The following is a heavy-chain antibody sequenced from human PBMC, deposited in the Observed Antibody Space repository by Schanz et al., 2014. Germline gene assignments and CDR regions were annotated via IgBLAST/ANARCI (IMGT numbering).Heavy chain of an antibody. CDR2: IIPSLGLA. CDR1: GYTFTSYG. V-gene: IGHV1-69*04. CDR3: ARLGTGMAVAGSVIDSYYYYMDV. Sequence: QVQLVQSGAEVKKPGASVKVSCKASGYTFTSYGINWVRQAPGQGLEWMGRIIPSLGLAKYEQKFQDKVTITADTSTTTAYMELSSLRSEDTAVYYCARLGTGMAVAGSVIDSYYYYMDVWGEGTTVTVSS. D-gene: IGHD6-19*01. J-gene: IGHJ6*03.